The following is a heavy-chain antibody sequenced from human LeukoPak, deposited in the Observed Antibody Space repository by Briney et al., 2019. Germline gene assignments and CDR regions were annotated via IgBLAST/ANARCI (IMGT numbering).Heavy chain of an antibody. V-gene: IGHV4-39*01. J-gene: IGHJ4*02. CDR1: GGSISSSSYY. D-gene: IGHD4-23*01. Sequence: SETLSLTCTVSGGSISSSSYYWGWIRQPPGKGLEWIGSIYYSGSTYYNPSLKSRVTISVDTSKNQFSLKLSSVTAADTAAYYCARHDLEDYGGNPGYFDYWGQGTLVTVSS. CDR2: IYYSGST. CDR3: ARHDLEDYGGNPGYFDY.